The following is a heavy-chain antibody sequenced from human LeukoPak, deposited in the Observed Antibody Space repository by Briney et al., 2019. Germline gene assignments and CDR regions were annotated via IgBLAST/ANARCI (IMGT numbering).Heavy chain of an antibody. Sequence: GGSLRLSCAASGFTFSSSAMSWVRQAPGKGLEYISVTYSSGTTYYADSVRDRFTISRDNSRNTLYLQMNSLRPEDTAVYYCAREPTCSSSLDYWGQGTLVTVSS. CDR2: TYSSGTT. CDR1: GFTFSSSA. CDR3: AREPTCSSSLDY. D-gene: IGHD6-6*01. V-gene: IGHV3-53*01. J-gene: IGHJ4*02.